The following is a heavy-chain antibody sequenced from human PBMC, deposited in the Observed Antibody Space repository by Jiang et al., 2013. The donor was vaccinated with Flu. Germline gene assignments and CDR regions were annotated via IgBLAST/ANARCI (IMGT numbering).Heavy chain of an antibody. J-gene: IGHJ4*02. D-gene: IGHD2-21*01. V-gene: IGHV3-74*01. Sequence: SCVASGFRFDIVLDALGPPNSREGAGCGSHVFFSDESSADYADSVKGRFTISRDNAKNTVFLQMNSLRADDTAVYYCANGGGIDSLGQGTLVTVSS. CDR1: GFRFDIVL. CDR3: ANGGGIDS. CDR2: FFSDESSA.